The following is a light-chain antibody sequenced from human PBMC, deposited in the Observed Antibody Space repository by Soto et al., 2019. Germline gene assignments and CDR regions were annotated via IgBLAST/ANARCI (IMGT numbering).Light chain of an antibody. CDR3: AAWDDSLNGVV. CDR2: YDD. Sequence: QSVLTQPPSVSEAPRQRVTISCSGSRSNVGNNAVNWYQQLPGEAPKLLIYYDDLLPSGVSDRFSGSKSGTSASLAISGLQSEDEADYYCAAWDDSLNGVVFGGGTKVTVL. J-gene: IGLJ2*01. CDR1: RSNVGNNA. V-gene: IGLV1-36*01.